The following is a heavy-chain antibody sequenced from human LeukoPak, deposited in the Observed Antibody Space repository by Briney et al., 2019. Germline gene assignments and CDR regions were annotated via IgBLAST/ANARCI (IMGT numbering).Heavy chain of an antibody. CDR2: IHADSGNT. V-gene: IGHV1-3*01. D-gene: IGHD6-19*01. CDR3: TIGLAGDWGAFDI. Sequence: GASVKVSCKPSGYTFTTCAVHWVRLAPGQRLEWMGWIHADSGNTKYSQKLQGRVAIARDTSASTIYMELTSLRIEDTAVYFCTIGLAGDWGAFDIWGLGTMVTVSS. CDR1: GYTFTTCA. J-gene: IGHJ3*02.